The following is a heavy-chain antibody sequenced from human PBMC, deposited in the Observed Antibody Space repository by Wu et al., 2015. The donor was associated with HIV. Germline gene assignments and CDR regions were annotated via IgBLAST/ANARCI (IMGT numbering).Heavy chain of an antibody. Sequence: QVQLVQSGAEVKKPGASVKVSCKASGYTFTTYYMHWVRQAPGQGLEWVGIINPSGGSTSYAQKFQGRVTMTRDTSTSTVYMELSSLRSEDTAVYYCARGYCSGGSCYPDAFDIWGQGTMVTVXS. V-gene: IGHV1-46*01. CDR3: ARGYCSGGSCYPDAFDI. D-gene: IGHD2-15*01. CDR1: GYTFTTYY. J-gene: IGHJ3*02. CDR2: INPSGGST.